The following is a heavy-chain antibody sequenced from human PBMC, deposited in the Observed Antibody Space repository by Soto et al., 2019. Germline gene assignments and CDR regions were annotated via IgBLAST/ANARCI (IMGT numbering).Heavy chain of an antibody. CDR3: ASLPTMMAYGDLDY. CDR1: GGSISSGDYY. Sequence: QVQLQESGPGLVKPSQTLSLTCTVSGGSISSGDYYWSWIRQPPGKGLEWIGYIYYSGSTYYNPSREGRVTISVDTSQNQFSLKLSSVTAADTAVYYCASLPTMMAYGDLDYWGQGTLVTVSS. V-gene: IGHV4-30-4*01. J-gene: IGHJ4*02. CDR2: IYYSGST. D-gene: IGHD3-22*01.